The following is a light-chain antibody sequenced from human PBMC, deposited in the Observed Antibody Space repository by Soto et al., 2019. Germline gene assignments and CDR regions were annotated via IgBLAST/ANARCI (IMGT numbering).Light chain of an antibody. CDR3: SSYTSSSNIYV. Sequence: QSVLAQPASVSGSPGQSITISCTGTSSDAGGYNYVSWYQQHPGKAPKLMIYDVSNRPSGVSNRFSGSKSGNTASLTISGLQAEDEANSYCSSYTSSSNIYVFGTGAKVTVL. CDR1: SSDAGGYNY. J-gene: IGLJ1*01. V-gene: IGLV2-14*01. CDR2: DVS.